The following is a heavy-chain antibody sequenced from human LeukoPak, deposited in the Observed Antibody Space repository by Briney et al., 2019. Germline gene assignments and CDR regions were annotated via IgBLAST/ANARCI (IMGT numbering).Heavy chain of an antibody. J-gene: IGHJ4*02. CDR3: ARCVAAAGVFDY. CDR2: INPSGGST. CDR1: GYTFTNYY. D-gene: IGHD6-13*01. Sequence: ASAKVSCKTSGYTFTNYYMHWVRQAPGQGLEWMGIINPSGGSTAYAQKFQGRVTMTRDTSTSTVYMELSSLRSEDTAVYYCARCVAAAGVFDYWGQGTPVTVCS. V-gene: IGHV1-46*01.